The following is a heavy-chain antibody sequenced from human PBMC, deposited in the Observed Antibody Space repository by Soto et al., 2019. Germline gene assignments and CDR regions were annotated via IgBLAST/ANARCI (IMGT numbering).Heavy chain of an antibody. D-gene: IGHD3-3*01. CDR3: ARAVDFWSGYDDAFDI. CDR2: IYYSGST. J-gene: IGHJ3*02. V-gene: IGHV4-59*01. CDR1: GGSISSYY. Sequence: SETLSLTCTVSGGSISSYYWSWIRQPPGKGLEWIGYIYYSGSTNYNPSLKSRVTISVGTSKNQFSLRLSSVTAADTAVYYCARAVDFWSGYDDAFDIWGQGTMVPVSS.